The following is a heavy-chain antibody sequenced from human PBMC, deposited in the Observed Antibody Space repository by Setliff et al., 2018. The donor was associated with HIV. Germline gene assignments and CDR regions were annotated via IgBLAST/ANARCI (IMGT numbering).Heavy chain of an antibody. CDR1: TDSISNSH. D-gene: IGHD3-16*01. Sequence: ETLSLTCSVSTDSISNSHWSWMRQTAGKGLEWIGRIFGSGTTHYNPSLESRVTMSIDTAKKQFFLRLNSVTAADTAVYFCARDRSKYGTGSSAYNWFDPWGSGTLVTVSS. J-gene: IGHJ5*02. CDR2: IFGSGTT. CDR3: ARDRSKYGTGSSAYNWFDP. V-gene: IGHV4-4*07.